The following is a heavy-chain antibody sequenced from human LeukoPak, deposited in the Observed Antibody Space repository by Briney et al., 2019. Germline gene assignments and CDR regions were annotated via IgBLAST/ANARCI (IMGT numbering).Heavy chain of an antibody. CDR3: ARDTYTSGWYAGWNY. Sequence: PGGSLRLSCAASGFTFSSYTMNWVRQAPGKGLEWVAVASYDGHNNYYADSVKGRFTISRDNSKNTLYLQMNSLRAEDTAVYYCARDTYTSGWYAGWNYWGQGTLVTVSS. V-gene: IGHV3-30*03. D-gene: IGHD6-19*01. J-gene: IGHJ4*02. CDR1: GFTFSSYT. CDR2: ASYDGHNN.